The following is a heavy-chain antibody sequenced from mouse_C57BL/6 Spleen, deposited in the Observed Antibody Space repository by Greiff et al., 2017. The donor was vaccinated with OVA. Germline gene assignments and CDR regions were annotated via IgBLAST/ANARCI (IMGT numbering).Heavy chain of an antibody. CDR1: GFTFSSYG. D-gene: IGHD3-3*01. Sequence: EVQVVESGGDLVKPGGSLKLSCAASGFTFSSYGMSWVRQTPDKRLEWVATISSGGSYTYYPDSVKGRFTISRDNAKNTLYLQMSSLKSEDTAMYYCARRGTSPFFDYWGQGTTLTVSS. CDR3: ARRGTSPFFDY. CDR2: ISSGGSYT. J-gene: IGHJ2*01. V-gene: IGHV5-6*01.